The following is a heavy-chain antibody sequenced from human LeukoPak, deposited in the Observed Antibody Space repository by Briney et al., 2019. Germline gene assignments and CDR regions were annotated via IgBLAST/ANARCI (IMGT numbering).Heavy chain of an antibody. CDR2: INHSGST. D-gene: IGHD2-8*01. CDR3: AREMVDAFDI. CDR1: GGSINTPNYY. Sequence: PSETLSLTCTVSGGSINTPNYYWSWIRQPPGKGLEWIGEINHSGSTNYNPSLKSRVTISVDTSKNQFSLKLSSVTAADTAVYYCAREMVDAFDIWGQGTMVTVSS. V-gene: IGHV4-39*07. J-gene: IGHJ3*02.